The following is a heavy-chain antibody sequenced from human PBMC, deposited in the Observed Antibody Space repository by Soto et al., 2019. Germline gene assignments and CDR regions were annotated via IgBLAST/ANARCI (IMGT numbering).Heavy chain of an antibody. CDR3: ARVRVYEARSGRTHPYYLDY. D-gene: IGHD2-15*01. V-gene: IGHV1-69*01. CDR1: GGTFSSYA. CDR2: IIPIFGTA. J-gene: IGHJ4*02. Sequence: QVQLVQSGAEVKKPGSSVKVSCKASGGTFSSYAISWVRQAPGQGLEWMGGIIPIFGTANYAQKFQGRVTITADESTSTADMELSSLRSEDTAVYYCARVRVYEARSGRTHPYYLDYWGQGTLVTVSS.